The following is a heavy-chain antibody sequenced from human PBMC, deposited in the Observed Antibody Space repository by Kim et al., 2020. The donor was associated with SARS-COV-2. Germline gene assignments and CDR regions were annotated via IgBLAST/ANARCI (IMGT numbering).Heavy chain of an antibody. J-gene: IGHJ4*02. D-gene: IGHD6-19*01. CDR2: INGSGGST. CDR3: AKAADSSGWYIFDY. V-gene: IGHV3-23*01. Sequence: GGSLRLSCAASGITFRSYAMSWVRQAPGKGLEWVSAINGSGGSTYYADSVKGRFTISRDNSKNTLYLQMNSLRAEDTAAYYCAKAADSSGWYIFDYWGQGTLVTVFS. CDR1: GITFRSYA.